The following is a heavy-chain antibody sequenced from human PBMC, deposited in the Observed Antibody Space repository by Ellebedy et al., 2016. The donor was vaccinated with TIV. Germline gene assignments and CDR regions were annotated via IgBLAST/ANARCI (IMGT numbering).Heavy chain of an antibody. D-gene: IGHD4-17*01. CDR3: ARGPYGDRDFDY. Sequence: GSLRLSXAVYGGSFSGYYWSWIRQPPGKGLEWIGEINHSGSTNYNPSLKSRVTISVDTSKNQFSLKLSSVTAADTAVYYCARGPYGDRDFDYWGQGTLVTVSS. J-gene: IGHJ4*02. V-gene: IGHV4-34*01. CDR2: INHSGST. CDR1: GGSFSGYY.